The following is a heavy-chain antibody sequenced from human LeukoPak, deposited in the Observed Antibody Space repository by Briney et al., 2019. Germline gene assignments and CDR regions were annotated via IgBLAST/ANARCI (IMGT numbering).Heavy chain of an antibody. D-gene: IGHD3-10*01. V-gene: IGHV4-39*02. CDR1: GGSISSSSNY. J-gene: IGHJ5*02. Sequence: SETLPLTCTVSGGSISSSSNYWGWIRQPPGKGLVWIGSVYFSGSTYYNPSLKSRVTISLDTSKNHFSLKLRSVTAADTAVYYCARLGSTWFGGGDWFDPWGQGTLVTVSS. CDR3: ARLGSTWFGGGDWFDP. CDR2: VYFSGST.